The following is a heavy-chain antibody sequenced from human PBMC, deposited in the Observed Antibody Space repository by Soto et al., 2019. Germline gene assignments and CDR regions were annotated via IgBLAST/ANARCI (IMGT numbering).Heavy chain of an antibody. D-gene: IGHD3-3*01. V-gene: IGHV4-34*01. J-gene: IGHJ5*02. Sequence: PSETRSLTWPVYGGSFSGCDWNWIRQPPGKGLEWIGEIDHSGYTNYNPSLKSRVTISVDTSKNQFSLRLTSVTAADTAVYYCARVRDWFDPWGQGTLVTVSS. CDR2: IDHSGYT. CDR3: ARVRDWFDP. CDR1: GGSFSGCD.